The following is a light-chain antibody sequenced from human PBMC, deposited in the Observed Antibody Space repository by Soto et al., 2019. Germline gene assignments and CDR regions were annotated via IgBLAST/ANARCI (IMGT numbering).Light chain of an antibody. CDR3: QDYSDNSWT. Sequence: DIQMTQSPSTLPASVGDRVTITCRASQSIGEWLAWYQQKPGKAPKVLIYDASRLQSGVPSRFSGSGSETEFILTISSLQPDDFATYYCQDYSDNSWTFGQGTKVDIK. V-gene: IGKV1-5*01. CDR1: QSIGEW. CDR2: DAS. J-gene: IGKJ1*01.